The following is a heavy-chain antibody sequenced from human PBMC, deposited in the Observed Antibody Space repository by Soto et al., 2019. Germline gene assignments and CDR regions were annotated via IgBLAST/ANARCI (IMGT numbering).Heavy chain of an antibody. V-gene: IGHV1-2*02. CDR3: ARDRTITMVRGVIPTFDY. CDR2: INPNSGGT. D-gene: IGHD3-10*01. Sequence: ASVKVSCKASGYTFTGYYMHWVLQAPEQVLEWMGWINPNSGGTNYAQKFQGRVTMTRDTSISTAYMELSRLRSDDTAVYYCARDRTITMVRGVIPTFDYWGQGTLVTVSS. CDR1: GYTFTGYY. J-gene: IGHJ4*02.